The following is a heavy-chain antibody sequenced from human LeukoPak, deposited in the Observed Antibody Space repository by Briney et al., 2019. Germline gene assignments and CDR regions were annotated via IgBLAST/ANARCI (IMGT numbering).Heavy chain of an antibody. CDR1: GFTFSSYA. Sequence: GGSLRLSCAASGFTFSSYAMGWVRQAPGKGLEWVSAISGSGGVTYYADSVQGRFTISRDNSKDAVYLQMNSRRVEVMAVFYCAKVWAGSTGYYFDYWGQGTLVTVSS. V-gene: IGHV3-23*01. CDR2: ISGSGGVT. J-gene: IGHJ4*02. CDR3: AKVWAGSTGYYFDY. D-gene: IGHD3-10*01.